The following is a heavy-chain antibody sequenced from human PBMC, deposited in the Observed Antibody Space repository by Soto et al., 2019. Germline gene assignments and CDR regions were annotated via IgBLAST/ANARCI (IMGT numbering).Heavy chain of an antibody. CDR2: VYYSGST. Sequence: QLQLQESGPGLVKPTETLSLTCTVSGESFSSSNYYWGWIRQPPGKGLEWIGSVYYSGSTYYNPSLKSRVTISVDTSKNQFSLKLSSVTAADAAAYYCARHPTFSGWEYDFEYWGQGTPVTVSS. J-gene: IGHJ4*02. D-gene: IGHD6-19*01. CDR3: ARHPTFSGWEYDFEY. CDR1: GESFSSSNYY. V-gene: IGHV4-39*01.